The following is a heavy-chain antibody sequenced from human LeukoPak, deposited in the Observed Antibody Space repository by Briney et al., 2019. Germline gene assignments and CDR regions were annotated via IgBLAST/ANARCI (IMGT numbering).Heavy chain of an antibody. Sequence: ASVKVSCKASGYTFTGYYIHWVRQAPGQGLEWVGWINPNTGGTQYAQGFQGRVTVTRDTSISTAYIDLSRLTSDDTAVYYCARGPRDGYNYLGFFDYWGQGTLVTVSS. V-gene: IGHV1-2*02. CDR2: INPNTGGT. J-gene: IGHJ4*02. CDR3: ARGPRDGYNYLGFFDY. CDR1: GYTFTGYY. D-gene: IGHD5-24*01.